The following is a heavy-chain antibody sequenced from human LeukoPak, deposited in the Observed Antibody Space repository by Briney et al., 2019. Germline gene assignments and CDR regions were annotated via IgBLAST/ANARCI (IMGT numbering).Heavy chain of an antibody. CDR3: AREMIRGYSYGYNY. Sequence: GASVNVSCKASGYTFTNYYLHWVRQAAGQGLERMGIINPSGGSTSYAQKFQGRVTMTRDTSTSTVYMELSSLRSEDTAVYYCAREMIRGYSYGYNYWGQGTLVTVSS. CDR2: INPSGGST. CDR1: GYTFTNYY. V-gene: IGHV1-46*01. J-gene: IGHJ4*02. D-gene: IGHD5-18*01.